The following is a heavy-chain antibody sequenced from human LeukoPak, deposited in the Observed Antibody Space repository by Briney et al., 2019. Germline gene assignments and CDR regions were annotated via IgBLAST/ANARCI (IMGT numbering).Heavy chain of an antibody. CDR1: GFTFRSYA. J-gene: IGHJ4*02. V-gene: IGHV3-30-3*01. D-gene: IGHD4-17*01. CDR2: MSYDGGNT. CDR3: AREDYGDYYFDY. Sequence: GGSLRLSCAASGFTFRSYAMHWVRQAPGKGLEWVAGMSYDGGNTHYAVSVKGRFIVSRDNSKNTFYLQMNSLRAEDTALYSCAREDYGDYYFDYWGQGTLVTVSS.